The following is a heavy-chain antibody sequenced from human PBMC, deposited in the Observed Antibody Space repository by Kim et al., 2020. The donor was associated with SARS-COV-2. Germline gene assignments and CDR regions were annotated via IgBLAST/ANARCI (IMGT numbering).Heavy chain of an antibody. V-gene: IGHV4-34*01. CDR2: INHSGST. CDR3: ARGRSMYYDFWSGSGRHYYYMDV. D-gene: IGHD3-3*01. CDR1: GGSFSGYY. Sequence: ETLSLTCAVYGGSFSGYYWSWIRQPPGKGLEWIGEINHSGSTNYNPSLKSRVTISVDTSKNQFSLKLSSVTAADTAVYYCARGRSMYYDFWSGSGRHYYYMDVWGKGTTVTVSS. J-gene: IGHJ6*03.